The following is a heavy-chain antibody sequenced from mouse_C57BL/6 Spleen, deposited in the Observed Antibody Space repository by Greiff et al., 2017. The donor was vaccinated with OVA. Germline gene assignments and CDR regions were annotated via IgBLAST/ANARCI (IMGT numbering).Heavy chain of an antibody. V-gene: IGHV5-6*02. Sequence: DVKLVESGGDLVKPGGSLKLSCAASGFTFSSYGMSWVPQTTDKRLEWVATISSGGSYTYYPDSVKGRFTISRDNATNTLYLQMSSLKSEDTAMYYCARDDGSRDYAMDYWGQGTSVTVSS. CDR1: GFTFSSYG. J-gene: IGHJ4*01. CDR3: ARDDGSRDYAMDY. CDR2: ISSGGSYT. D-gene: IGHD1-1*01.